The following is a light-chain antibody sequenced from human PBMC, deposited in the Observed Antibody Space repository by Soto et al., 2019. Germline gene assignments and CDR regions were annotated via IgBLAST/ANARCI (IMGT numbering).Light chain of an antibody. CDR3: HQYNNWPPT. Sequence: DIQMTQSPSSLSASVGDRVTITCRASQSISSYLNWYQQKPGKAPKLLIYAASSLQSGVPSRFSGSGSGTEFTLTISSLQSEDFAVYYCHQYNNWPPTFGPGTKVDIK. J-gene: IGKJ3*01. CDR1: QSISSY. V-gene: IGKV1-39*01. CDR2: AAS.